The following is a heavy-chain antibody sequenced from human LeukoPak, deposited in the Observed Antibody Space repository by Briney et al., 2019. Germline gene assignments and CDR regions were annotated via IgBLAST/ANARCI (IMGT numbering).Heavy chain of an antibody. Sequence: ASVKVSCKASGYTFTSYGSSWVRQAPGQELEWMGWISAYNGNTNYAQKLQGRVTMTRNTSISTAYMELSSLRSEDTAVYYCARDARRGVELKAFDIWGQGTMVTVSS. V-gene: IGHV1-18*01. CDR2: ISAYNGNT. D-gene: IGHD1-7*01. CDR3: ARDARRGVELKAFDI. J-gene: IGHJ3*02. CDR1: GYTFTSYG.